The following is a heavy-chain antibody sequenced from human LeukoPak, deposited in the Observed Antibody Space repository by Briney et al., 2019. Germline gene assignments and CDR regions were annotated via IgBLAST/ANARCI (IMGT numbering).Heavy chain of an antibody. V-gene: IGHV3-48*01. CDR3: AKDRAKGVLDAFDI. CDR2: ISSSSNTT. CDR1: GFSFSTYS. Sequence: PGGSLRLSCAASGFSFSTYSMNWVRQAPGKGLEWVSYISSSSNTTYYADSVKGRFTISRDNSKNTPYLQMNSLRAEDTAVYYCAKDRAKGVLDAFDIWGQGTMVTVSS. J-gene: IGHJ3*02. D-gene: IGHD2/OR15-2a*01.